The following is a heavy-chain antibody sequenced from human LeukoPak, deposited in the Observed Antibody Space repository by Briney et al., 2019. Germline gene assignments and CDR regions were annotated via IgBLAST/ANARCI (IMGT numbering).Heavy chain of an antibody. J-gene: IGHJ4*02. CDR1: GYTFTSYA. V-gene: IGHV1-3*01. D-gene: IGHD3-3*01. CDR2: INAGNGNT. CDR3: ARGSNYDFWSGYYNPQLTPFDY. Sequence: ASVKVSCKASGYTFTSYAMHWVRQAPGQRLEWMGWINAGNGNTKYSQEFQGRVTITRDTSASTAYMELSSLRSEDTAVYYCARGSNYDFWSGYYNPQLTPFDYWGQGTLVTVSS.